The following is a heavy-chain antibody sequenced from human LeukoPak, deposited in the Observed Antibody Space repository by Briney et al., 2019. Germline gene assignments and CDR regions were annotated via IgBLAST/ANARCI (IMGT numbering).Heavy chain of an antibody. J-gene: IGHJ4*02. CDR3: ARICSSRSCQADY. CDR1: GGSISSSDYF. D-gene: IGHD2-2*01. V-gene: IGHV4-39*01. Sequence: SETLSLTCTVFGGSISSSDYFWGWIRQPPGKEPEWIGSIYYSGTTYYDPSLKSRVIMSVDTSKNQFSLKLSSATAADTAVYYCARICSSRSCQADYWGQGNVVVVSS. CDR2: IYYSGTT.